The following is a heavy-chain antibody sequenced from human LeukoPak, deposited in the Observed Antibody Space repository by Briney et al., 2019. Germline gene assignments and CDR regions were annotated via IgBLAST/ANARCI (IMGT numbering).Heavy chain of an antibody. CDR2: IYHSGST. Sequence: SETLSLTCTVSGYSISSGYYWGWIRQPPGKGLEWIGSIYHSGSTYYNPSLKSRVTISVDTSKNQFSLKLSSVTAADTAVYYCARDQDCSGGSCTDAFDIWGQGTMVTVSS. CDR1: GYSISSGYY. V-gene: IGHV4-38-2*02. J-gene: IGHJ3*02. CDR3: ARDQDCSGGSCTDAFDI. D-gene: IGHD2-15*01.